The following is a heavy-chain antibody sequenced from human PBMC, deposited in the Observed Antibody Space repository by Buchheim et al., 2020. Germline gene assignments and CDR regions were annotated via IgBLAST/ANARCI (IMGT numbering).Heavy chain of an antibody. V-gene: IGHV4-59*02. J-gene: IGHJ3*02. CDR2: IYYSGST. Sequence: QVQLQESGPGLVKPSETLSLTCTVSGGSVSNYYWSWIRQPPGKRLEWIGYIYYSGSTNYNPSPKSRVTISVDTSKNHFSLKLSSVTAADTAVYYCAREDYNTRAFDIWGQGT. D-gene: IGHD4-11*01. CDR3: AREDYNTRAFDI. CDR1: GGSVSNYY.